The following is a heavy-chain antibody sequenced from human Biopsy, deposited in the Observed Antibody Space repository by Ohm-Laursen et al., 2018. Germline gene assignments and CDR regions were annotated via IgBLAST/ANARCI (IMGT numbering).Heavy chain of an antibody. CDR2: RIPYFNTI. D-gene: IGHD2/OR15-2a*01. CDR3: VGGQRGPPIGVTVPGDAFDL. V-gene: IGHV1-69*13. J-gene: IGHJ3*01. CDR1: GVTFATYA. Sequence: SVKVSCKASGVTFATYAFGWVRQAPGQGLEWMGGRIPYFNTIYYARNFQDRAVITADRSARTTDMQLSGLRPDDTAVYYCVGGQRGPPIGVTVPGDAFDLWGPGTMVTVSP.